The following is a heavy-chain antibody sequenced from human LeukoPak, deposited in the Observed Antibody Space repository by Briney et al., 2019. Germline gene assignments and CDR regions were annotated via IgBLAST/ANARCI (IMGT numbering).Heavy chain of an antibody. V-gene: IGHV4-39*07. D-gene: IGHD3-3*01. J-gene: IGHJ5*02. CDR1: GGSINTPNYY. CDR3: ARAPRITIFGVVKNWFDP. Sequence: SETLSLTCTVSGGSINTPNYYWGWIRQTPGKGLEWIGSIYYSGSTYYNPSLKSRVTISVDTSKNQFSLKLSPVTAADTAVYYCARAPRITIFGVVKNWFDPWGQGTLVTVSS. CDR2: IYYSGST.